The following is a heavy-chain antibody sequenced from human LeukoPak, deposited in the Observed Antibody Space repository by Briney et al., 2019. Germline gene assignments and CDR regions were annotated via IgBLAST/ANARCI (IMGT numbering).Heavy chain of an antibody. D-gene: IGHD3-10*01. V-gene: IGHV3-23*01. CDR2: ISGSGGST. CDR1: GFTFSSYG. Sequence: GGSLRLSCAASGFTFSSYGMSWVRQAPGKGLEWVSAISGSGGSTYYADSVKGRFTISRDNAKSSLYLQMNSLRAEDTAVYYCARLTWFGEENWFDPWGQGTLSPSPQ. J-gene: IGHJ5*02. CDR3: ARLTWFGEENWFDP.